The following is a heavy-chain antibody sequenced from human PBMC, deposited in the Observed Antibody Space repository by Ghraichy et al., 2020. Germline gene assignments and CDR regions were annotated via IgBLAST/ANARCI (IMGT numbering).Heavy chain of an antibody. CDR1: GFTFSSSA. V-gene: IGHV1-58*01. CDR2: IVVGSGDT. J-gene: IGHJ4*02. CDR3: AAELYNDGCCHFDY. D-gene: IGHD3-10*01. Sequence: SVKVSCKPSGFTFSSSAFQWVRQARRQRLEWVGWIVVGSGDTKYAENLQERVTITSDMSTGTVYMDLRSLTSEDTAVYYCAAELYNDGCCHFDYWGQGTLVTVSS.